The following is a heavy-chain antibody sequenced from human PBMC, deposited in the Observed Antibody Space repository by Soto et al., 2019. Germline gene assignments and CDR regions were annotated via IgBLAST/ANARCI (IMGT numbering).Heavy chain of an antibody. D-gene: IGHD2-2*01. CDR2: LNPNTGAT. J-gene: IGHJ4*02. CDR1: EYTFTDNY. Sequence: ASVKVSCKTSEYTFTDNYIYWLRQAPGQGLEWMGWLNPNTGATDFAQRFQGRVTLTSDTSISTAYMELSRLTSDDTAVFYCARQSCSSTSCFYDYWGPGTLVTVSS. V-gene: IGHV1-2*02. CDR3: ARQSCSSTSCFYDY.